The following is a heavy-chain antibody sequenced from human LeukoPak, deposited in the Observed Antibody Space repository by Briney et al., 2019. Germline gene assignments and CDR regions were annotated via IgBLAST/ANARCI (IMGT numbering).Heavy chain of an antibody. CDR1: GFTFSSYA. CDR2: ISYDGSNK. J-gene: IGHJ4*02. V-gene: IGHV3-30-3*01. Sequence: GRSLRLSCAASGFTFSSYAMHWVRQAPGKGLEWVAVISYDGSNKYYADSVKGRFTTSRDNSKNTLYLQMTSLRVEDTAVYFCVSQRDHRVAVAGSFDNWGQGTLISVSP. CDR3: VSQRDHRVAVAGSFDN. D-gene: IGHD6-19*01.